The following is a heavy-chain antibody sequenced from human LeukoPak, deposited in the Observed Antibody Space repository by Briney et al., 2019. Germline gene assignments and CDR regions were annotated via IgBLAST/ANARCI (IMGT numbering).Heavy chain of an antibody. Sequence: SVKVSCKASGGTFSSYAISWVRQAPGQGLEWMGGIIPIFGAANYAQKLQGRVTITADESTSTAYMELSSLRSEDTAVYYCARTEERGITMIGQANRPFFDYWGQGTLVTVSS. CDR3: ARTEERGITMIGQANRPFFDY. V-gene: IGHV1-69*13. D-gene: IGHD3-22*01. J-gene: IGHJ4*02. CDR1: GGTFSSYA. CDR2: IIPIFGAA.